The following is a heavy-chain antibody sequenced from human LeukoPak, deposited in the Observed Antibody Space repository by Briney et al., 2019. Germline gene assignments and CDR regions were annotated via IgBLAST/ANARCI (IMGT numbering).Heavy chain of an antibody. V-gene: IGHV3-21*01. CDR2: ISSSSSYI. Sequence: GGSLRLSCAASGFTFSSYSMNWVRQAPGKGLEWVSSISSSSSYIYYADSVKGRFTISRDNAKNSLYLQKNSLRAEDTAVYYCARAAELRFLEWLPESVDYWGQGTLVTVSS. D-gene: IGHD3-3*01. CDR3: ARAAELRFLEWLPESVDY. J-gene: IGHJ4*02. CDR1: GFTFSSYS.